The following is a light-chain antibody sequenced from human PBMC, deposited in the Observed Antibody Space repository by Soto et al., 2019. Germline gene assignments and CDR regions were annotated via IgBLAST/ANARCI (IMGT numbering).Light chain of an antibody. CDR3: CSYTRSDTFV. CDR1: SSDVGAYNY. V-gene: IGLV2-14*03. Sequence: QLVLTQPASVSGSPGQSITISCAGTSSDVGAYNYVSWYQQHPGKAPKVMIYDVNNRPSGVSYRFSGSKSGNTASLTISGLQAEDEADYYCCSYTRSDTFVFGGGTQLTVL. J-gene: IGLJ2*01. CDR2: DVN.